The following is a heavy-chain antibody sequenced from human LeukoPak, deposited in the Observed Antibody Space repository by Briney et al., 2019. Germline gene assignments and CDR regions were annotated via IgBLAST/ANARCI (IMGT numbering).Heavy chain of an antibody. D-gene: IGHD3-22*01. Sequence: SETLSLTCTVSGGSISSYYWSWIREPPGKGLERIGHIYYSRSTNYNPSLKSRVTISVDTSKNQASLKLSSVTAADTAVYYCARPGGYYYDSSGYTDAFDIWGQGTMVTVSS. CDR3: ARPGGYYYDSSGYTDAFDI. CDR1: GGSISSYY. V-gene: IGHV4-59*08. CDR2: IYYSRST. J-gene: IGHJ3*02.